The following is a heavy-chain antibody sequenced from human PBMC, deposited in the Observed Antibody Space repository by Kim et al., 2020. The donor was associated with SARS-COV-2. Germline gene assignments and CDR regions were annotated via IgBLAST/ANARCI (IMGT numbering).Heavy chain of an antibody. V-gene: IGHV3-49*03. CDR2: IRSKAYGGTT. CDR3: TREPGKTYYYDSSGYSYPGKFDY. Sequence: GGSLRLSCTASGFTFGDYAMSWFRQAPGKGLEWVGFIRSKAYGGTTEYAASVKGRFTISRDDSKSIAYLQMNSLKTEDTAVYYCTREPGKTYYYDSSGYSYPGKFDYWGQGTLVTVSS. J-gene: IGHJ4*02. CDR1: GFTFGDYA. D-gene: IGHD3-22*01.